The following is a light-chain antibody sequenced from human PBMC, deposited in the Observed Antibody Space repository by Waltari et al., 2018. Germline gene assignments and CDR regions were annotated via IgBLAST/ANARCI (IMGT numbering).Light chain of an antibody. J-gene: IGKJ4*01. CDR2: GAS. CDR1: QSVSSR. CDR3: QQNSNWPLT. V-gene: IGKV3D-15*01. Sequence: EIVMTQSPATLSLSPVERATLSCRASQSVSSRLAWYQQKPGQAPRLLIYGASSRAVGIPDRFSGSGSGTEFTLTISSLEPEDVAVYYCQQNSNWPLTFGGGTKVDIK.